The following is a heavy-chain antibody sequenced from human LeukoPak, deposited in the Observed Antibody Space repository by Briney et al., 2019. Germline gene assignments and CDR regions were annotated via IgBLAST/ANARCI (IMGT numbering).Heavy chain of an antibody. V-gene: IGHV1-2*02. J-gene: IGHJ4*02. Sequence: ASVKVSCKASGYTFTSYYMHWVRQAPGQGLEWMGWINPNSGGTNYAQKFQGRVTMTRDTSISTAYMELSRLRSDDTAVYYCARFSGYDRRVFDYWGQGTLVTVSS. D-gene: IGHD5-12*01. CDR1: GYTFTSYY. CDR2: INPNSGGT. CDR3: ARFSGYDRRVFDY.